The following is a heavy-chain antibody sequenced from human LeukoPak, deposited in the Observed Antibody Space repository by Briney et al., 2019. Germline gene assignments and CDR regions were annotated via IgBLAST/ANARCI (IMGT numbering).Heavy chain of an antibody. V-gene: IGHV1-2*02. D-gene: IGHD1-26*01. CDR2: INHNSGGT. J-gene: IGHJ4*02. CDR3: ASQGGVGAAGTFDY. Sequence: ASVKVSCKASGYTFTDYYIHWVRQAPGQGLEWMGCINHNSGGTNYAQKFQGRVTMTRDTSISTAYMELSRLRSDDTAVYYCASQGGVGAAGTFDYWGQGTLVTVSS. CDR1: GYTFTDYY.